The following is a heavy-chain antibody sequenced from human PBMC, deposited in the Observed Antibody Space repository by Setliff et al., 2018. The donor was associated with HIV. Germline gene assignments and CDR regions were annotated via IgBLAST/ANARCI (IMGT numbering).Heavy chain of an antibody. Sequence: SETLSLTCTVSHDSISRDYYWAWNRQPPGKGLEWIGAIYYTGGSTNYNPSLKSRVVIAGDTSKNQFSLRLTSVTAADTAVYYCARGYCGGESCYGFRRGSFYYYYYMDVWGKGTTVTAP. D-gene: IGHD2-21*01. CDR3: ARGYCGGESCYGFRRGSFYYYYYMDV. J-gene: IGHJ6*03. CDR1: HDSISRDYY. V-gene: IGHV4-38-2*02. CDR2: IYYTGGST.